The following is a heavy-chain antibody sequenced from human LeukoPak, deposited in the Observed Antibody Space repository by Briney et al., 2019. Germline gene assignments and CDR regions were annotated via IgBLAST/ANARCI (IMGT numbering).Heavy chain of an antibody. J-gene: IGHJ5*01. CDR2: MSYSGST. D-gene: IGHD3-10*01. Sequence: SETLSLTCTVSGGSISSSSYYWGWIRQPPGKGLEWIGSMSYSGSTYYNPSLKSRVTISADTSKNQFSLTLTSVTAADTAVYYCARGPPDFYNSGSYDNGYNWFDSWGQGTLVTVSS. CDR1: GGSISSSSYY. V-gene: IGHV4-39*07. CDR3: ARGPPDFYNSGSYDNGYNWFDS.